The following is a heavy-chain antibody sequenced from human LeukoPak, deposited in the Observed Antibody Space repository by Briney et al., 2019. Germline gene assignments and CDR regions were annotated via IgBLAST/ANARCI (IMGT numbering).Heavy chain of an antibody. CDR1: GYTFTSYG. V-gene: IGHV1-18*01. J-gene: IGHJ4*02. D-gene: IGHD5-12*01. CDR2: ISAYNGNT. Sequence: ASVEVSCKASGYTFTSYGISWVRQAPGQGLEWMGWISAYNGNTNYAQKLQGRATMTTDTSTSTAYMELRSLRSDDTAVYYCARDMGLQYSGYDHDYWGQGTLVTVSS. CDR3: ARDMGLQYSGYDHDY.